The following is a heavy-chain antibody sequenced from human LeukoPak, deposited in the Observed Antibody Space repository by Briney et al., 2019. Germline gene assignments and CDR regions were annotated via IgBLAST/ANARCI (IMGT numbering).Heavy chain of an antibody. CDR1: GYSISSGYY. Sequence: SETLSLTCTVSGYSISSGYYWGWIRPPPGKGLEWIGSIYHSGSTYYNPSLKSRVTISVDTSKNQFSLKLSSVTAADTAVYYCASGSYLYYFDYWGQGTLVTVSS. V-gene: IGHV4-38-2*02. CDR3: ASGSYLYYFDY. CDR2: IYHSGST. J-gene: IGHJ4*02. D-gene: IGHD1-26*01.